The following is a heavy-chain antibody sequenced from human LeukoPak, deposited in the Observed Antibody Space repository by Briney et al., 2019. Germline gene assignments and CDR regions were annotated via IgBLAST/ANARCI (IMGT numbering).Heavy chain of an antibody. CDR2: IQTDGNPK. J-gene: IGHJ6*02. CDR3: ARETSSEIIGGMDV. CDR1: GFIFSNSG. V-gene: IGHV3-30*02. D-gene: IGHD3-22*01. Sequence: GGSLRLSCAASGFIFSNSGMHWVRQAPGKGLEWVAFIQTDGNPKYYADSVRGRFTISRDNFKKTCYLQMDSLRVEDTVVYYCARETSSEIIGGMDVRGQGTTVTVTS.